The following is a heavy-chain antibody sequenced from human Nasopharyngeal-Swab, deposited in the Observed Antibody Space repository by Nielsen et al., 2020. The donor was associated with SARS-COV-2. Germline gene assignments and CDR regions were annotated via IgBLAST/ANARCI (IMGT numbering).Heavy chain of an antibody. CDR3: VRGKYQLLFDYYYGMDV. CDR1: GYSISSGYY. CDR2: IYHSGST. V-gene: IGHV4-38-2*01. J-gene: IGHJ6*02. Sequence: SETLSLTCAVSGYSISSGYYWGWIRQPPGKGLEWIGSIYHSGSTYYNPSLKSRVTISVDTSKNQFSLKPSSVTAADTAVYYCVRGKYQLLFDYYYGMDVWGQGTTVTVSS. D-gene: IGHD2-2*01.